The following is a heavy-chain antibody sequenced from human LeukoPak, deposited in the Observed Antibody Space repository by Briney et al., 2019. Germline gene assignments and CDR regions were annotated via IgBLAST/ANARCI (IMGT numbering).Heavy chain of an antibody. D-gene: IGHD1-26*01. CDR3: ASGRMSYFDY. CDR2: ISYDGSNK. Sequence: PGGSLRLSCAASGFTFGSYVVRWVRQAPGKGLEWVAVISYDGSNKYYADSVKGRFTISRDNSKNTLYLQMSSLRAEDTAVYYCASGRMSYFDYWGQGTLVTVSS. CDR1: GFTFGSYV. V-gene: IGHV3-30*04. J-gene: IGHJ4*02.